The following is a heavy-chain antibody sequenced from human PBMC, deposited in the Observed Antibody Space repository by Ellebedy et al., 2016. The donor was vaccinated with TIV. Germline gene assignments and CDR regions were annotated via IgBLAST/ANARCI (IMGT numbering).Heavy chain of an antibody. CDR3: VKDSPESGYSFGYYDY. CDR1: GFRFDDYA. CDR2: ITWNSGTR. V-gene: IGHV3-9*01. Sequence: GGSLRLSXAASGFRFDDYAMHWVRQVPGKGLEWVSGITWNSGTRNYADSVKGRFTISRDNAKHSLYLHMNSLRPEDTALYYCVKDSPESGYSFGYYDYWGRGTLVTVSS. D-gene: IGHD5-18*01. J-gene: IGHJ4*02.